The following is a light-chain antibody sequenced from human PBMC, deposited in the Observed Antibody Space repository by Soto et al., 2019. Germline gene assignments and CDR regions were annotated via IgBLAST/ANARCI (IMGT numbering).Light chain of an antibody. J-gene: IGKJ2*01. V-gene: IGKV3-20*01. Sequence: ESVLTQAPGTLSLSQGERATLSCRASQSVTNRYFAWYQQRPGQAPRLLIYGISNRDTGIPDRFSGSGSGTDFTLTISRLEPEDFVVYYCQQYSSLPHTFGQGTKWEVK. CDR3: QQYSSLPHT. CDR2: GIS. CDR1: QSVTNRY.